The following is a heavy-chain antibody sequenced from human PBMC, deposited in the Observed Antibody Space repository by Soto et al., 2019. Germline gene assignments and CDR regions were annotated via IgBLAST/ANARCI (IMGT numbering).Heavy chain of an antibody. CDR1: GFTFTRYS. J-gene: IGHJ4*02. CDR2: ISSTTNYI. Sequence: GGSLRLSCAASGFTFTRYSMNWVRQAPGKGLEWVSSISSTTNYIYYGNSMKGRFTISRDNAKNSLYLEMNSLRAEDTAVYYCARESEDLTSNFDYWGQGTLVTVSS. CDR3: ARESEDLTSNFDY. V-gene: IGHV3-21*06.